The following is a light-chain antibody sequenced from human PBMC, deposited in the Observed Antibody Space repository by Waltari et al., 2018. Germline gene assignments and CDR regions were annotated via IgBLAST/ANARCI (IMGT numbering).Light chain of an antibody. J-gene: IGLJ3*02. CDR1: SGSIASNY. CDR3: QSYDGTNWV. Sequence: NFMLTQPHSVSESPGKTVTISCSGSSGSIASNYVQWYQQRPGSAPNTVIYEDPQRPSGGPGRCSGSIDSSSNSASLTISGLKTEDEADYYCQSYDGTNWVFGGGTKLTVL. CDR2: EDP. V-gene: IGLV6-57*02.